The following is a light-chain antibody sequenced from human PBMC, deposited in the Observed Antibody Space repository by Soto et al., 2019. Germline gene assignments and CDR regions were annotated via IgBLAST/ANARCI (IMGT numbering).Light chain of an antibody. J-gene: IGKJ4*01. CDR3: QQYDRWPVT. Sequence: EIVITQSPATLSVSPGERATLSCRASQSVSSSYLAWYRQKPGQAPRLLIYGASNRATGIPDRFSGSGPGTDFTLTIDRLQSADFAVYYCQQYDRWPVTFGGGTKVDIK. CDR1: QSVSSSY. CDR2: GAS. V-gene: IGKV3D-15*01.